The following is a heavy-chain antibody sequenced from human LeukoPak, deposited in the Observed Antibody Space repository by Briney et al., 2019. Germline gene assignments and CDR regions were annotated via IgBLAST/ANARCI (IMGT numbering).Heavy chain of an antibody. J-gene: IGHJ4*02. CDR2: IYSGGST. CDR1: GFTVSSNY. D-gene: IGHD5-12*01. Sequence: GGSLRLSCAASGFTVSSNYMSWVRQAPGKGLEWVSVIYSGGSTYYADSVKGRFTISRDNSKNTLYLQMNSLRAEDTAVYYCARVRGYSGYDLCYWGQGTLVTVSS. CDR3: ARVRGYSGYDLCY. V-gene: IGHV3-53*01.